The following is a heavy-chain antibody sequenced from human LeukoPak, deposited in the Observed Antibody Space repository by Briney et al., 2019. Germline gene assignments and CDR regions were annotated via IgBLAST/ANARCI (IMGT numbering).Heavy chain of an antibody. CDR3: ARDLWSSSSPWFDP. CDR1: GYTFTGYY. J-gene: IGHJ5*02. CDR2: INPNSGGT. Sequence: ASVKVSCKASGYTFTGYYMHWVRQAPGQGLEWMGWINPNSGGTNYAQKFQGRVTMTRDTSISTAYMELSRLRSDDTAVYYCARDLWSSSSPWFDPWGRGTLVTVSS. D-gene: IGHD6-6*01. V-gene: IGHV1-2*02.